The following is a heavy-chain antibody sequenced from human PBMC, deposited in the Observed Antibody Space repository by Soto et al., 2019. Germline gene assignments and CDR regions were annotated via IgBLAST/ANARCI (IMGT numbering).Heavy chain of an antibody. CDR3: ARSPGYSYGYDY. V-gene: IGHV4-59*01. Sequence: SETLSLTCTVSGGSISSYYWSWIRQPPGKGLEWIGYIYYSGSTNYNPSLKSRVTISVDTSKNQFSLKLSSVTAAETAVYYCARSPGYSYGYDYWGQGTLVTVSS. J-gene: IGHJ4*02. CDR1: GGSISSYY. D-gene: IGHD5-18*01. CDR2: IYYSGST.